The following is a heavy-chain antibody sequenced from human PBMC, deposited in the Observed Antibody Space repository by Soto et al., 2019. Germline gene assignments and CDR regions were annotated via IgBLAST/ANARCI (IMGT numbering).Heavy chain of an antibody. CDR3: ARTPSRPGSGWPTFYFDY. Sequence: SGPTLVNPTQTLTLTCSFSGFSLSSSGMCVSWIHQSPGNALEWLAVIEWDDEKYYSTSLKTRLTISKDTSKNQVVPTMTNMDPVDTATSYCARTPSRPGSGWPTFYFDYWGQGTLVTVSS. CDR2: IEWDDEK. D-gene: IGHD6-19*01. V-gene: IGHV2-70*01. J-gene: IGHJ4*02. CDR1: GFSLSSSGMC.